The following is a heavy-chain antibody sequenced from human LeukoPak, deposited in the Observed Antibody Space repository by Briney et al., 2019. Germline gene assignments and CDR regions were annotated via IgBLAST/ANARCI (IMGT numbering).Heavy chain of an antibody. CDR2: INPNSADT. V-gene: IGHV1-2*02. D-gene: IGHD2-21*02. CDR1: GYTFTGYY. J-gene: IGHJ4*02. CDR3: AKTYCSGACYFYFDY. Sequence: GASVKVSCKASGYTFTGYYLHWVRQAPGQGLEWMGWINPNSADTQYTQKFQGRVTVTSDTSISTVYMELSRLRSDDTAVYYCAKTYCSGACYFYFDYGGRGPLVTVAS.